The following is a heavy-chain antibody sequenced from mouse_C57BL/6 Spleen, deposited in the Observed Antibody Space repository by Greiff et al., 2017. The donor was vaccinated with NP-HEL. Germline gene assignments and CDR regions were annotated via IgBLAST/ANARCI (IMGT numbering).Heavy chain of an antibody. Sequence: QVQLQQPGAELVKPGASVKLSCKASGYTFTSYWMQWVKQRPGQGLEWIGEIDPSDSYTNYNQKFKGKATLTVDTSSSTAYMQLSSLTSEDSAVYYCARGEDYGKDYWGQGTTLTVSS. CDR2: IDPSDSYT. CDR1: GYTFTSYW. CDR3: ARGEDYGKDY. D-gene: IGHD1-1*01. J-gene: IGHJ2*01. V-gene: IGHV1-50*01.